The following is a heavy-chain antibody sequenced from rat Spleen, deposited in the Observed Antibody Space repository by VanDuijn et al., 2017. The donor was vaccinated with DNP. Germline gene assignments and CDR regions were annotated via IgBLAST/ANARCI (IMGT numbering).Heavy chain of an antibody. D-gene: IGHD1-12*02. J-gene: IGHJ2*01. V-gene: IGHV5-25*01. CDR1: GFTYSNYV. CDR2: ISTGGGNT. Sequence: EVQLVESGGGLVQPGRSLKLSCAASGFTYSNYVMAWVSQAPTKGLEWVASISTGGGNTYYRDSVKGRFTISRDNAKSTLYLQMNSLRSEDTATYYCARQMMVLITPYYFDYWGQGVMVTVSS. CDR3: ARQMMVLITPYYFDY.